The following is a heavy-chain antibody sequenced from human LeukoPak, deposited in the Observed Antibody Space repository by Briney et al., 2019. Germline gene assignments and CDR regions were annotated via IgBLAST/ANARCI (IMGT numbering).Heavy chain of an antibody. CDR1: GFTFSGYS. CDR3: APLSSWYGGRVDY. V-gene: IGHV3-21*01. J-gene: IGHJ4*02. Sequence: KSGGSLRLSCAASGFTFSGYSMNWVRQAPGKGLEWVSSISSSSNYIYYADSMKGRFTISRDNAMNSLYLQMNSLRAEDTAVYYCAPLSSWYGGRVDYWGQGTLVTVSS. CDR2: ISSSSNYI. D-gene: IGHD6-13*01.